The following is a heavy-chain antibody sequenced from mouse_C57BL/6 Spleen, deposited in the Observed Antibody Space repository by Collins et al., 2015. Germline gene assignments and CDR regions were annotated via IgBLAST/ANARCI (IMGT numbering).Heavy chain of an antibody. CDR1: GYTFTDYY. CDR2: INPNNGGT. J-gene: IGHJ1*03. D-gene: IGHD2-1*01. Sequence: EVQLQQSGPELVKPGASVKISCKASGYTFTDYYMNWVKQSHGKSLEWIGDINPNNGGTSYNQKFKGKATSTVDKSSSTAYMELRSLTSEDSAVYYCARKDYGNYPGYFDVWGTGTTVTVSS. CDR3: ARKDYGNYPGYFDV. V-gene: IGHV1-26*01.